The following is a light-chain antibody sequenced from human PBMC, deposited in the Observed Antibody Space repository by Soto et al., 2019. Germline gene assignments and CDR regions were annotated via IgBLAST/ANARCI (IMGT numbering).Light chain of an antibody. CDR1: QSVSNN. CDR3: QQYNNWPPSWT. V-gene: IGKV3-15*01. CDR2: GAS. Sequence: EIVLTQSPGTLSLSPGERATLSCRAIQSVSNNYLAWYQQKPGQAPRLLIYGASTRDTGIPARFSGSGSGTEFTLTISSLQSEDFAVYYCQQYNNWPPSWTFGQGTKVDIK. J-gene: IGKJ1*01.